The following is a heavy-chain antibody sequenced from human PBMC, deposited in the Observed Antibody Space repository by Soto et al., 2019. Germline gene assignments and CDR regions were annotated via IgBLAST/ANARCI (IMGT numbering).Heavy chain of an antibody. V-gene: IGHV4-59*08. CDR1: GGSISSYY. J-gene: IGHJ4*02. CDR2: IYYSGST. CDR3: AIHGGYCLLVYFDY. D-gene: IGHD6-25*01. Sequence: PSETLSLTCTVSGGSISSYYWSWIRQPPGKGLEWIGYIYYSGSTNYNPSLKSRVTISVDTSKNQFSLKLSSVTAADTAVYYCAIHGGYCLLVYFDYWGQGTLVPVSS.